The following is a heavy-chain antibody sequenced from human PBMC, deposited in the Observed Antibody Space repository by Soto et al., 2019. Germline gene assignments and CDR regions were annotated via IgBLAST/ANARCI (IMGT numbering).Heavy chain of an antibody. V-gene: IGHV4-59*01. CDR2: IYNTGST. D-gene: IGHD2-2*01. Sequence: QVQLQESGPGLVKHSETLSLTCTVSGGSISSYYWSWIRQPPGKGLEWIGYIYNTGSTNYNPSLKIRATVSADTSRNQFSLKVNSITAADTAVYYGARGRTTSPNWFDSWGQGTLVTVSS. CDR1: GGSISSYY. J-gene: IGHJ5*01. CDR3: ARGRTTSPNWFDS.